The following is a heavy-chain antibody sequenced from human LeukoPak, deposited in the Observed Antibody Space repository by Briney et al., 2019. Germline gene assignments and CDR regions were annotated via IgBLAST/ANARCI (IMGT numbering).Heavy chain of an antibody. J-gene: IGHJ5*02. CDR3: ARSDGDGPPAAIRSGSWFDP. CDR2: ISAYNGNT. Sequence: GASVKVSCKASGGTFSSYAISWVRQAPGQGLEWMGWISAYNGNTNYAQKLQGRVTMTTDTSTSTAYMELRSLRSDDTAVYYCARSDGDGPPAAIRSGSWFDPWGQGTLVTVSS. V-gene: IGHV1-18*01. D-gene: IGHD2-2*02. CDR1: GGTFSSYA.